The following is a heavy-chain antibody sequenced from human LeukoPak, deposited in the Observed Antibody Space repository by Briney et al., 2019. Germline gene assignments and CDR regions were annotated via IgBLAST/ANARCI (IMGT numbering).Heavy chain of an antibody. V-gene: IGHV4-39*01. CDR3: ARHAEYNSGWHFYLDH. J-gene: IGHJ4*02. CDR2: VHNVGST. D-gene: IGHD6-19*01. Sequence: SETLSLTCTVSGVSTTNGIYYWAWIRQSPGKGLEWIGSVHNVGSTYYNLSLRSRVTMSIDTSKNQFSLRLNTETAADTAVYYCARHAEYNSGWHFYLDHWGQGILVTF. CDR1: GVSTTNGIYY.